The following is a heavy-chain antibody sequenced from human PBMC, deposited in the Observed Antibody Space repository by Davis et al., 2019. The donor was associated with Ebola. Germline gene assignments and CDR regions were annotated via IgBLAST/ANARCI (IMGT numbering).Heavy chain of an antibody. CDR2: IWYDGSNK. CDR3: ARDFDYDYVWGTSNWGFDY. V-gene: IGHV3-33*01. Sequence: GESLKISCAASGFTFSSYGMHWVRQAPGKGLEWVAVIWYDGSNKYYADSVKGRFTISRDNSKNTLYLQMNSLRAEDTAVYYCARDFDYDYVWGTSNWGFDYWGQGTLVTVSS. J-gene: IGHJ4*02. CDR1: GFTFSSYG. D-gene: IGHD3-16*01.